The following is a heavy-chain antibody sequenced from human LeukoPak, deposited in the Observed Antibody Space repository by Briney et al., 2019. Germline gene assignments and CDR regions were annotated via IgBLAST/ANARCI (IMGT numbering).Heavy chain of an antibody. CDR3: ARHQSGTNWFDP. CDR2: IYYSGST. D-gene: IGHD1-7*01. J-gene: IGHJ5*02. Sequence: PSETLSLTCTVSGGSISSYYWSWIRQPPGKGLERIAYIYYSGSTNYNPSLKSRVTISVDTSKNQFSLKLSSVTAADTAVFYCARHQSGTNWFDPWGQGTLVTVSS. V-gene: IGHV4-59*08. CDR1: GGSISSYY.